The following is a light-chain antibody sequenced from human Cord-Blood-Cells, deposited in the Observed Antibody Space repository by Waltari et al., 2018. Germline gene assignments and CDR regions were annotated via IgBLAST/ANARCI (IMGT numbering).Light chain of an antibody. J-gene: IGKJ3*01. V-gene: IGKV3-15*01. Sequence: EIVMTQSPATLSVSPGERATLSCRASQSVSSNLAWYQQKPGQAPRLLIYGASTRPTGIPARVSGSVSGTDFTLTISILQSEDVAVYDCQQYNNWPPTFGPGTKVDIK. CDR1: QSVSSN. CDR2: GAS. CDR3: QQYNNWPPT.